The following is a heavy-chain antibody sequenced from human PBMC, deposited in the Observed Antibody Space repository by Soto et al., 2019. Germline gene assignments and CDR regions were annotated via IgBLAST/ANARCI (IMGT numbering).Heavy chain of an antibody. Sequence: PGGSLRLSCAASGFTFSSYGMHWVRQAPGKGLEWVAVISYDGSNKYYADSVKGRFTISRDNSKNTLYLQMNSLRAEDTAVYYCAKKRWLVYWGQGTLVTVSS. J-gene: IGHJ4*02. V-gene: IGHV3-30*18. CDR3: AKKRWLVY. D-gene: IGHD5-12*01. CDR2: ISYDGSNK. CDR1: GFTFSSYG.